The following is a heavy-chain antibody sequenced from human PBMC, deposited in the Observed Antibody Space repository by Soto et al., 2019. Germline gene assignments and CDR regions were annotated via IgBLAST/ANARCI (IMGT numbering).Heavy chain of an antibody. Sequence: QLVEPGGGLVQPGGSLRLSCVASGFSFDDFAMHWVRQAPGKGLEWISGITWNSVSTDYANSVKGRFTVSRDNAKNSLYLQMSSLTTEDTALYFCAKERVRFLDAWGQGTLVTVSS. CDR1: GFSFDDFA. V-gene: IGHV3-9*01. CDR3: AKERVRFLDA. CDR2: ITWNSVST. D-gene: IGHD3-3*01. J-gene: IGHJ5*02.